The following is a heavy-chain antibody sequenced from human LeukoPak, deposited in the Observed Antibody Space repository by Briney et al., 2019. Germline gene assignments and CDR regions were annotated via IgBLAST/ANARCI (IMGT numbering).Heavy chain of an antibody. CDR1: GYTFTGYY. CDR3: ARDSSVVTAFETDAFDI. J-gene: IGHJ3*02. Sequence: ASVKVSCKASGYTFTGYYMHRVRQAPGQGLEWMGWINPNSGGTNYAQKFQGRVTMTRDTSISTAYMELSRLRSDDTAVYYCARDSSVVTAFETDAFDIWGQGTMVTVSS. CDR2: INPNSGGT. D-gene: IGHD2-21*02. V-gene: IGHV1-2*02.